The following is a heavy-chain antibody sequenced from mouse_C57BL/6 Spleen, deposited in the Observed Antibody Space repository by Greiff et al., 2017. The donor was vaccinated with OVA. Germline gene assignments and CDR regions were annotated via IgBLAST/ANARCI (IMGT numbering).Heavy chain of an antibody. CDR2: IDPSDSET. Sequence: QVQLQQPGAELVRPGSSVKLSCKASGYTFTSYWMHWVKQRPIQGLEWIGNIDPSDSETHYNQKFKDKATLTVDKSSSTAYMQLSSLTSADSAVYYCARNSNYDAMDYWGQGTSVTVSS. J-gene: IGHJ4*01. D-gene: IGHD2-5*01. CDR3: ARNSNYDAMDY. V-gene: IGHV1-52*01. CDR1: GYTFTSYW.